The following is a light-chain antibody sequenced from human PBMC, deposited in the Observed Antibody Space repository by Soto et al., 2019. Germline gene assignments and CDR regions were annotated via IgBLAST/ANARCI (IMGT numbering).Light chain of an antibody. Sequence: QSGLTQPPSASGSPGQSVTISCTGTSSDVGRYNYVSWYQQHPGKAPKLMIYEVTKRPSGVPDRFSGSKSGNTASLTVSGLQAEDEADYYCSSYAGTSNVFGTGTKVTVL. CDR1: SSDVGRYNY. CDR2: EVT. J-gene: IGLJ1*01. V-gene: IGLV2-8*01. CDR3: SSYAGTSNV.